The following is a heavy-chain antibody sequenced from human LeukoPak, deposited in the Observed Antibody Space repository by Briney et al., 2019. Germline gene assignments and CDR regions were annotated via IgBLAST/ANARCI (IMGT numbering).Heavy chain of an antibody. D-gene: IGHD1-26*01. J-gene: IGHJ3*02. CDR2: INQDGTEK. Sequence: GESLRLSCAASGFTFTTYWMSWVRQAPGKGLEWVANINQDGTEKFYVDSVKGRFTISRDNAKNSLFLQMNSLRAEDTAVYYCARDLWELLLSGTGDAFDIWGQGTMVTVSS. V-gene: IGHV3-7*01. CDR1: GFTFTTYW. CDR3: ARDLWELLLSGTGDAFDI.